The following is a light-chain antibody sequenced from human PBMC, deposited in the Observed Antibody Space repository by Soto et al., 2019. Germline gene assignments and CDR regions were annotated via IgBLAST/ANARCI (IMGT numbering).Light chain of an antibody. CDR1: PSVSSS. CDR3: QQRNKWPPVT. V-gene: IGKV3-11*01. CDR2: DAS. Sequence: EIVLTQSPAGLSLSPGERATLSCRASPSVSSSLAWYQHKPGQAPRLLIYDASNRATGVPTRFSGSGSGTDFTLTISSLEPEDFAVYYCQQRNKWPPVTFGEGTKVDIK. J-gene: IGKJ4*01.